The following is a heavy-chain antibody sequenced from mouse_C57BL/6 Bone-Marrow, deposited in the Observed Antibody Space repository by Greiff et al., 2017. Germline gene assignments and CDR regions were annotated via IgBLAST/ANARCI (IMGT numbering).Heavy chain of an antibody. Sequence: QVQLQQPGAELVMPGASVKLSCKASGYTFTSYWMHWVKQRPGQGLAWIGEIDPSDSYTNYNQKFKGKSTLTVDKSSSTAYMQLSSLTSEDSAVYYCARESFYYFDYWGQGTTLTVSS. CDR3: ARESFYYFDY. CDR2: IDPSDSYT. J-gene: IGHJ2*01. V-gene: IGHV1-69*01. CDR1: GYTFTSYW.